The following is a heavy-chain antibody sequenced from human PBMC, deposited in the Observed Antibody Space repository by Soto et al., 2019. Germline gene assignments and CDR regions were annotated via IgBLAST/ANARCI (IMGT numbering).Heavy chain of an antibody. J-gene: IGHJ4*02. CDR2: IYWDDDK. D-gene: IGHD3-3*01. Sequence: QITLNESGPTQVKPRQTLTLTCTFSGFSLTTSGVGVGWIRQSPGKAPEWLALIYWDDDKRYSPSLKSRLTITKDTSKNQEVLTMADLDPADTATYYCAHRVLSTAFGLVTTTAIYFDSWGQGTPVAVSS. V-gene: IGHV2-5*02. CDR1: GFSLTTSGVG. CDR3: AHRVLSTAFGLVTTTAIYFDS.